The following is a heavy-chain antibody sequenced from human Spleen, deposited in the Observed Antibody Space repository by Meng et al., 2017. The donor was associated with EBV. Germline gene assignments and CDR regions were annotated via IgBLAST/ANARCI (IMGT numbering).Heavy chain of an antibody. V-gene: IGHV2-5*02. CDR1: GLSLTGDDMG. D-gene: IGHD1-26*01. CDR2: IYWDGDD. J-gene: IGHJ4*02. CDR3: AYTPTRTYFLGHS. Sequence: QITLKESGPTLVSPTQTLTPTCTFSGLSLTGDDMGVGWIRRPPGKALEWLALIYWDGDDRYSPSLKSRLAITKDTSKNQVVLTMTNMDPVDTATYYCAYTPTRTYFLGHSWGQGTLVTVSS.